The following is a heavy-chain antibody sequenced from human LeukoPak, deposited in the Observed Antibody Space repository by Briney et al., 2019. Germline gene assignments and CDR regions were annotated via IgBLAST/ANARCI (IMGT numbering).Heavy chain of an antibody. CDR3: ARVVTAMVLGMDV. Sequence: SETLSLTCTVPGGSISSSSYYWGWIRQPPGKGLEWIGSIYYSGSTYYNPSLKSRVTISVDTSKNQFSLKLSSVTAADTAVYYCARVVTAMVLGMDVWGQGTTVTVSS. V-gene: IGHV4-39*01. CDR1: GGSISSSSYY. J-gene: IGHJ6*02. D-gene: IGHD5-18*01. CDR2: IYYSGST.